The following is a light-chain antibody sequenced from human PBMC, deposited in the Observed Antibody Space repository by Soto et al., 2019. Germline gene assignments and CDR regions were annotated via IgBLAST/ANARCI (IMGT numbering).Light chain of an antibody. Sequence: DIQMTQSPSTLSSSLEYRVTGTCRASQSIGDLLAWYQQKPGEAPKLLIYKASYLESGVPSRFSGSGSGTEFTLTISRLQPDDLATYYCQHYSAFSVTFGQGTKVDIK. V-gene: IGKV1-5*03. CDR2: KAS. J-gene: IGKJ1*01. CDR3: QHYSAFSVT. CDR1: QSIGDL.